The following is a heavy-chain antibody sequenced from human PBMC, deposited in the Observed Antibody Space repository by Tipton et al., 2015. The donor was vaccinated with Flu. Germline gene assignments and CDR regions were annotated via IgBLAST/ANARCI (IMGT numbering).Heavy chain of an antibody. CDR3: ARDLYSSGGDDY. CDR1: GFTFSSYA. J-gene: IGHJ4*02. Sequence: RSLGLSCAASGFTFSSYAMHWVRQAPGKGLEWVAVISYDGSNKYYADSVKGRFTISRDNSKNTLYLQMNSLRAEDTAVYYCARDLYSSGGDDYWGQGTLVTVSS. CDR2: ISYDGSNK. D-gene: IGHD6-25*01. V-gene: IGHV3-30*04.